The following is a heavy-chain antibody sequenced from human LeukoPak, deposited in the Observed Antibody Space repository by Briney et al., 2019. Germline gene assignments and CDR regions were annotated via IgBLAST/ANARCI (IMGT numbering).Heavy chain of an antibody. CDR1: GYSISSGYY. V-gene: IGHV4-38-2*02. Sequence: SETLSLTCTVSGYSISSGYYWGWIRQPPGKGLEWIGSIYHSGSTYYNPSLKSRVTISVDTSKNQFSLKLSSVTAADTAVYYCARLGIAAAGSEGIDYWGQGTLVTVSS. D-gene: IGHD6-13*01. CDR3: ARLGIAAAGSEGIDY. J-gene: IGHJ4*02. CDR2: IYHSGST.